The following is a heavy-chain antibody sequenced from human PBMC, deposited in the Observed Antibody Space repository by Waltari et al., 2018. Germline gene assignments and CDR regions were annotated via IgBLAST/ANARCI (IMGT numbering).Heavy chain of an antibody. CDR2: IFPIDSDT. V-gene: IGHV5-51*01. Sequence: EVQLVQSGAEMTKPGESLRIYCQASGYRYTEYSIGWGRQTPGKGLERMGLIFPIDSDTRYSPSFQGQVTMSADRSTNTAYLHWSSLQVADTATYYCARGGTGYSYGIDPWGQGTLVTVSS. D-gene: IGHD5-18*01. J-gene: IGHJ4*02. CDR3: ARGGTGYSYGIDP. CDR1: GYRYTEYS.